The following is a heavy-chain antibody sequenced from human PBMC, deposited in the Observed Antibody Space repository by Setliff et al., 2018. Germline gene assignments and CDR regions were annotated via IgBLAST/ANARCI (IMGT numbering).Heavy chain of an antibody. V-gene: IGHV4-31*03. CDR1: GGSISSGGYY. Sequence: SLPCTVSGGSISSGGYYWSWIRQHPGKGLEWIGYIYYSGSTYYNPSLKSRVTISVDTSKNQFSLKLSSVTAADTAVYYCARQVSHYDFWSGYYGYYYYYMDVWGKGTTVTVS. CDR2: IYYSGST. CDR3: ARQVSHYDFWSGYYGYYYYYMDV. J-gene: IGHJ6*03. D-gene: IGHD3-3*01.